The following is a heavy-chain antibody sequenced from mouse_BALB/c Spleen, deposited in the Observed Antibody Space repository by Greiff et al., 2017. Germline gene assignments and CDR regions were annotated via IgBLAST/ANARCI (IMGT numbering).Heavy chain of an antibody. D-gene: IGHD1-1*01. J-gene: IGHJ2*01. CDR1: GFAFSSYD. Sequence: EVKLMESGGGLVKPGGSLKLSCAASGFAFSSYDMSWVRQTPEKRLEWVAYISSGGGSTYYPDTVKGRFTISRDNAKNTLYLQMSSLKSEDTAMYYCARLTTVLDYWGQGTTLTVSS. V-gene: IGHV5-12-1*01. CDR2: ISSGGGST. CDR3: ARLTTVLDY.